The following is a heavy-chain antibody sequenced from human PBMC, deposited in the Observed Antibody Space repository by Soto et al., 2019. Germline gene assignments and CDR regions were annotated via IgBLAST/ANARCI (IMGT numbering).Heavy chain of an antibody. V-gene: IGHV3-66*01. D-gene: IGHD3-10*01. CDR1: GFTVSSNY. CDR3: ARDPGLWFGEINTSYGMDV. CDR2: IYSGGST. Sequence: GGSLRLSCAASGFTVSSNYMSWVRQAPGKGLEWVSVIYSGGSTYYADSVKGRFTISRDNSKNTLYLQMNSLRAEDTAVYYCARDPGLWFGEINTSYGMDVWGQGTTVTVSS. J-gene: IGHJ6*02.